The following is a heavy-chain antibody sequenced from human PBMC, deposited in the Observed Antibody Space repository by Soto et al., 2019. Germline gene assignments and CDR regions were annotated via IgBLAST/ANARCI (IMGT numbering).Heavy chain of an antibody. CDR2: IYYSGST. Sequence: SETLSLTCTVSGGSISSYYWSWIRQPPGKGLEWIGYIYYSGSTEYNPSLKSRVTMSVDTSKNQFSLKLTSVSAADTAVYYCARGGWYIDYWGQGITVTVSS. CDR3: ARGGWYIDY. J-gene: IGHJ4*02. V-gene: IGHV4-59*01. CDR1: GGSISSYY. D-gene: IGHD6-19*01.